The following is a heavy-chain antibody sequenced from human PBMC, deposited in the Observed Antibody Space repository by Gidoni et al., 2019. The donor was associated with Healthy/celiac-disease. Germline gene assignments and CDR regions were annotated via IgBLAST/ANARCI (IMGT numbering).Heavy chain of an antibody. Sequence: QVQLVQSGAEVKKPGASVKVSCKASGYTFTGYYMHWVRQAPGQGLEWMGWINPNGGGTNYAQKFQGRVTMTRDTSISTAYMELNRLRSDDTAVYYCARDGGWELLRPFDYWGQGTLVTVSS. V-gene: IGHV1-2*02. CDR1: GYTFTGYY. J-gene: IGHJ4*02. CDR2: INPNGGGT. D-gene: IGHD1-26*01. CDR3: ARDGGWELLRPFDY.